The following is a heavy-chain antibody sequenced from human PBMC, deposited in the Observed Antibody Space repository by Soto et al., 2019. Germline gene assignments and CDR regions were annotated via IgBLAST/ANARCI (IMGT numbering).Heavy chain of an antibody. V-gene: IGHV4-59*01. D-gene: IGHD3-22*01. CDR3: ARVSHYYYDSSGYGIDY. CDR1: GGSISSYY. Sequence: SETLSLTCTVSGGSISSYYWSWIRQPPGKGLEWIGYIYYSGSTNYNPSLKSRVTISVDTSKNQFSLKLSSVTAADTAVYYCARVSHYYYDSSGYGIDYWGQGTLVTVSS. J-gene: IGHJ4*02. CDR2: IYYSGST.